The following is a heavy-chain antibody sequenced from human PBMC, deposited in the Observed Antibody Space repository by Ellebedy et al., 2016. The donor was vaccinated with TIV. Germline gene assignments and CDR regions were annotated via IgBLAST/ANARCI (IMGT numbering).Heavy chain of an antibody. CDR1: GFTFTSSA. Sequence: ASVKVSCXASGFTFTSSAVQWVRQAPGQGLEWMGWINPNSGGTNYAQKFQGRVTMTRDTSISTAYMELSRLRSDDTAVYYCARYLVVPAALDYWGQGTLVTVSS. CDR3: ARYLVVPAALDY. V-gene: IGHV1-2*02. J-gene: IGHJ4*02. D-gene: IGHD2-2*01. CDR2: INPNSGGT.